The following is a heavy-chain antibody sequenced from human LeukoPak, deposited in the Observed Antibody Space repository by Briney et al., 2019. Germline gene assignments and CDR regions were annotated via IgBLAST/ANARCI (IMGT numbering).Heavy chain of an antibody. V-gene: IGHV3-7*03. Sequence: GGSLRLSCAATGFVFRTYWMTWVRQAPGKGLEWVASIKEDGSEKYYVDSVKGRFTVSRDNVKNSLFLQMNSLRAEDTAAYYCARLHSAIYYGDAFDIWGQGTMVTVSS. J-gene: IGHJ3*02. CDR2: IKEDGSEK. CDR1: GFVFRTYW. D-gene: IGHD1-26*01. CDR3: ARLHSAIYYGDAFDI.